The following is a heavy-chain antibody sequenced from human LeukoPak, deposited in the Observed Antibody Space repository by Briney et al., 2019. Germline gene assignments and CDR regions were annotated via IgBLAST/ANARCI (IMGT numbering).Heavy chain of an antibody. V-gene: IGHV6-1*01. CDR1: GDSGSSNSAA. CDR3: AREVEMATIYYYYYMDV. CDR2: TYYRSKWYN. D-gene: IGHD5-24*01. J-gene: IGHJ6*03. Sequence: SQTLSLTCAISGDSGSSNSAAWNWIRQSPSRGLEWLGRTYYRSKWYNDYAVSVKSRITINPDTSKNQFSLQLNSVTPEDTAVYYCAREVEMATIYYYYYMDVWGKGTTVTVSS.